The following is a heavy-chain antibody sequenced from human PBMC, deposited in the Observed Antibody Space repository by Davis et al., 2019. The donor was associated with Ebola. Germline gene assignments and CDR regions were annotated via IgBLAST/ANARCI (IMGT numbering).Heavy chain of an antibody. CDR3: ARPQSFLGYCSSTSCSPFVY. D-gene: IGHD2-2*01. CDR2: INHSGST. CDR1: GGSFSGYY. V-gene: IGHV4-34*01. J-gene: IGHJ4*02. Sequence: MPSETLSLTCAVYGGSFSGYYWSWIRQPPGKGLEWIGEINHSGSTNYNPSLKSRVTISVDTSKNQFSLKLSSVTAADTAVYYCARPQSFLGYCSSTSCSPFVYWGQGTLVTVSS.